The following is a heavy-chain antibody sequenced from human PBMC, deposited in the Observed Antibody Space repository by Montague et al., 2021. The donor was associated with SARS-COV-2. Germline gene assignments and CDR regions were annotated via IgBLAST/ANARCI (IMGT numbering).Heavy chain of an antibody. CDR2: IYATGSA. CDR3: TRVVVVVPASPAPTLFDP. J-gene: IGHJ5*02. Sequence: TLSLTCTVSGGSVSSRSHFWGWIRQPAGKGLEWIGHIYATGSAKYXPSLESRVTISVDTSNNQFSLRLNSVTAADTAVYYCTRVVVVVPASPAPTLFDPWGQGILVTVSS. CDR1: GGSVSSRSHF. V-gene: IGHV4-61*09. D-gene: IGHD2-15*01.